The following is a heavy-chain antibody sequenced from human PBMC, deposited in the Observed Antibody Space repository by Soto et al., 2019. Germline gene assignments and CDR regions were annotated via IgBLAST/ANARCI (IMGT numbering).Heavy chain of an antibody. D-gene: IGHD5-12*01. V-gene: IGHV1-69*13. CDR1: GGTFSSYA. Sequence: GASVKVSCKASGGTFSSYAISWVRQAPGQGLEWMGGIIPIFGTANYAQKFQGRVTITADESTSIAYMELSSLRSEDTAVYYCARMAEMATTWFDPWGQGTLVTVSS. CDR2: IIPIFGTA. CDR3: ARMAEMATTWFDP. J-gene: IGHJ5*02.